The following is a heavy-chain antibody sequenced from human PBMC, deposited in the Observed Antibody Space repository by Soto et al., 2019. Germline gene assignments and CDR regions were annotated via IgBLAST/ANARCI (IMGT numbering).Heavy chain of an antibody. D-gene: IGHD6-13*01. CDR2: IFSNDEK. Sequence: QVTVKESGPVLVKPTETLTLTCTVSGFSFSNAGLGVSWIRQPPGKALEWLAHIFSNDEKSYSTSLKSRLTISKDTPKSQVVLIMTNMAPVDTATYYCASTYSASWYWFDPWGQGTLVTVSS. CDR1: GFSFSNAGLG. V-gene: IGHV2-26*04. CDR3: ASTYSASWYWFDP. J-gene: IGHJ5*02.